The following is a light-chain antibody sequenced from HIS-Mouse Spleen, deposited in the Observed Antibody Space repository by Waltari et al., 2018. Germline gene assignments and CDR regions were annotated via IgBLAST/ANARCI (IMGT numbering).Light chain of an antibody. CDR3: SSYAGSNVV. Sequence: QSALTQPPSASGSPGQSVTISCTGTSSDVGGYNYVSWYQQHPGKAPQLMIYEVSKGPSGVPDRFSGSKSGNTASLTVSGLQAEDEADYYCSSYAGSNVVFGGGTKLTVL. J-gene: IGLJ2*01. CDR1: SSDVGGYNY. V-gene: IGLV2-8*01. CDR2: EVS.